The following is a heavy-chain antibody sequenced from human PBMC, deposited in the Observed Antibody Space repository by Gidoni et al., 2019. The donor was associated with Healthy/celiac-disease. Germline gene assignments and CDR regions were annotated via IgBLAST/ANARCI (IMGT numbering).Heavy chain of an antibody. V-gene: IGHV4-34*01. CDR3: AREAWSSSSRSGSYYYMDV. CDR1: DGSFSGYY. J-gene: IGHJ6*03. Sequence: QVQLQQWGAGLLKPSETLSLTCAVYDGSFSGYYWSWIRQPPGKALEWIGEINHSGSTNYNPSLKSRVTISVDTSKNQCSLKLSSVTAADTAVYYCAREAWSSSSRSGSYYYMDVWGKGTTVTVSS. CDR2: INHSGST. D-gene: IGHD6-6*01.